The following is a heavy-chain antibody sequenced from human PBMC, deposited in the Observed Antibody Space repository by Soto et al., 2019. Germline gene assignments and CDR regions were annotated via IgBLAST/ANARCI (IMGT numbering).Heavy chain of an antibody. CDR1: GFSFSTDS. CDR3: ARQGAPIELWPAFFDY. V-gene: IGHV3-48*02. J-gene: IGHJ4*01. Sequence: PGGSLRVSCAASGFSFSTDSMNWVRQAPGKGLEWVSFISSSGDTIHYADSVKGRFTVSRDNAKNSLYLQMNSLRDEDTAVYYCARQGAPIELWPAFFDYWGHGTLVTVSS. CDR2: ISSSGDTI. D-gene: IGHD3-16*01.